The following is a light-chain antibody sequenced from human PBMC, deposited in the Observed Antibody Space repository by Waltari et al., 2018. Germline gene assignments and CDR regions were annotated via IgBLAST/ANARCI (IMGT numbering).Light chain of an antibody. CDR3: QQYNSYPWT. Sequence: DIQMTQSPSTLSASVGDRVTITCRASQSISSWLAWYPQKPGKAPNFLIYKASSLQSGVPSRFSGSGSGTEFTLTISSLQPDDFATYYCQQYNSYPWTFGQGTKVEIK. V-gene: IGKV1-5*03. CDR1: QSISSW. J-gene: IGKJ1*01. CDR2: KAS.